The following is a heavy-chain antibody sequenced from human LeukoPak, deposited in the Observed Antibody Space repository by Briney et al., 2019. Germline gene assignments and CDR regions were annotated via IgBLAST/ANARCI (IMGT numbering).Heavy chain of an antibody. CDR3: ATGGYDFSY. CDR1: GFTSYNTW. CDR2: IKTRSDGGTT. D-gene: IGHD5-12*01. V-gene: IGHV3-15*07. J-gene: IGHJ4*02. Sequence: PGGSLRLSCTVSGFTSYNTWMNWVRRAPGKGLEWVGRIKTRSDGGTTDYAAPINGRFTISRDDSKSTLFLQMNSLKTEDTAVYYCATGGYDFSYWGQGTQVTVSS.